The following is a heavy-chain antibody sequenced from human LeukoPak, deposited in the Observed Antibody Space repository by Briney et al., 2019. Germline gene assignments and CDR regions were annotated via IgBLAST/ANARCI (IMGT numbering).Heavy chain of an antibody. J-gene: IGHJ6*02. D-gene: IGHD4-17*01. CDR1: GFSFSSYA. CDR2: ISSSGSTI. Sequence: GGSLRLSCAASGFSFSSYAMNWVRQAPGKGLEWVSYISSSGSTIYYADSVKGRFTISRDNAKNSLYLQMNSLRAEDTAVYYCARGDYGDFYYYGMDVWGQGTTVTVSS. CDR3: ARGDYGDFYYYGMDV. V-gene: IGHV3-48*03.